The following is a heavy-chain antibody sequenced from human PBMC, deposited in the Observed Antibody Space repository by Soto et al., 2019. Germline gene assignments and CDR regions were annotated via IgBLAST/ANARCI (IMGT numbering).Heavy chain of an antibody. J-gene: IGHJ3*02. Sequence: QVQLVQSGAEVKKPGASVKVSCKASGYTFTSYYMHWVRQAPAQGLEWMGIINPSGGSTSYAQKFQGRVTITRDTSTSTVYMELSSLRSEDTAVYYCARAPMIVGAFDIWGQGTMVTVSS. CDR1: GYTFTSYY. CDR3: ARAPMIVGAFDI. D-gene: IGHD3-22*01. CDR2: INPSGGST. V-gene: IGHV1-46*01.